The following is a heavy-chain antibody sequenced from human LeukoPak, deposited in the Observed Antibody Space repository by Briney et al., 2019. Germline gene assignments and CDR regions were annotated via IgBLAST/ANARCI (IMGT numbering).Heavy chain of an antibody. CDR2: INHSGST. J-gene: IGHJ4*02. Sequence: SETLSLTCAVYGGSFSGYYWGWIRQPPGKGLEWIGEINHSGSTNYNPSLKSRVTISVDTSKNQFSLKLSSVTAADTAVYYCARGIAVAGTDYWGQGTLVTVSS. D-gene: IGHD6-19*01. CDR1: GGSFSGYY. V-gene: IGHV4-34*01. CDR3: ARGIAVAGTDY.